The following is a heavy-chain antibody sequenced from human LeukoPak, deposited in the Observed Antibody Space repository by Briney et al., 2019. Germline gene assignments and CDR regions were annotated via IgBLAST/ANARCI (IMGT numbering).Heavy chain of an antibody. J-gene: IGHJ4*02. V-gene: IGHV1-2*02. D-gene: IGHD1-26*01. CDR3: ARAHSIYGGSYTPLSY. Sequence: GASVKVSCKASGYTFTGYYMHWVRQAPGQGLEWMGWINPNSGGTNYAQKFQGRVTMTRDTSISTAYMEPSRLRSDDTAVYYCARAHSIYGGSYTPLSYWGQGTLVTVSS. CDR1: GYTFTGYY. CDR2: INPNSGGT.